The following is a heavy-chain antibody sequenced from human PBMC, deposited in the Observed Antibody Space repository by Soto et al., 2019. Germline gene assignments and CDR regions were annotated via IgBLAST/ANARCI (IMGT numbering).Heavy chain of an antibody. CDR1: GFTFSSYA. D-gene: IGHD2-21*01. CDR2: ISYDGSNK. V-gene: IGHV3-30-3*01. Sequence: QVQRVESGGGVVQPGRSLRLSCAASGFTFSSYAMHWVRQAPGKGLEWVAVISYDGSNKYYADYVKGRFTISIDNFKNTQYLQQNSLRAEDNAVFYTRRDGGSRRGHIYYWGQGTLVTVSP. CDR3: RRDGGSRRGHIYY. J-gene: IGHJ4*02.